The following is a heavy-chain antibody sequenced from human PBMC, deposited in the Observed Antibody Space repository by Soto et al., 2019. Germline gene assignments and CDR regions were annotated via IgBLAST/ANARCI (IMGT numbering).Heavy chain of an antibody. J-gene: IGHJ4*02. V-gene: IGHV4-31*03. Sequence: PSETLSLTCSVSGASLNSNADYWSWIREVPGKGLEWIGYISYSGSTYSNPSLTSRIAMSIDTSKNHFSLKLSSVAAADTAVYYCAKDLGSEQSFFDSWGQGALVTVSS. CDR1: GASLNSNADY. CDR3: AKDLGSEQSFFDS. D-gene: IGHD6-19*01. CDR2: ISYSGST.